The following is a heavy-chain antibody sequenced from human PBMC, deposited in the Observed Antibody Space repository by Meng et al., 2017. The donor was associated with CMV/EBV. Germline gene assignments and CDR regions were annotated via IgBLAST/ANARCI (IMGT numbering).Heavy chain of an antibody. Sequence: GESLKISCAASGFTFSTYAMSWVRQAPGKGLEWVSAISGSGTSTYYADSVKGRFTISRDNAKNSLYLQMNSLRAEDTAVYYCARDRTIFGVRNYYYYGMDVWGQGTTVTVSS. CDR3: ARDRTIFGVRNYYYYGMDV. CDR1: GFTFSTYA. CDR2: ISGSGTST. V-gene: IGHV3-23*01. D-gene: IGHD3-3*01. J-gene: IGHJ6*02.